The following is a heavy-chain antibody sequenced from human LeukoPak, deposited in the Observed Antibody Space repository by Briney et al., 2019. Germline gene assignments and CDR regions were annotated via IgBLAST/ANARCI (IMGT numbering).Heavy chain of an antibody. CDR1: GFTFSSYS. CDR3: ARPGITGTMGYGAFDI. CDR2: IDSSSSYI. Sequence: GGSLRLSCAASGFTFSSYSINWVRQAPGKGLEWVSSIDSSSSYIYYADSVKGRFTISRDNAKNSLFLQMNSLRVGDTAVYYCARPGITGTMGYGAFDIWGQGTRVTVSS. D-gene: IGHD1-7*01. V-gene: IGHV3-21*01. J-gene: IGHJ3*02.